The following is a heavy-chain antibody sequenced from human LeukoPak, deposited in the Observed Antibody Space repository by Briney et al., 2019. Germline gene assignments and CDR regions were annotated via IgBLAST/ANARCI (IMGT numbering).Heavy chain of an antibody. CDR2: INYSGNT. Sequence: SQTLSLTCTVSGGSITSDYYYWTWIRQPPGKGLEWIGYINYSGNTYYNPSLKSRITISVDTSKNQFSLKLSSVTAADTAVYYCARVTRACSSTSCYASYWYFDLWGRGTLVTVSS. CDR1: GGSITSDYYY. D-gene: IGHD2-2*01. CDR3: ARVTRACSSTSCYASYWYFDL. J-gene: IGHJ2*01. V-gene: IGHV4-30-4*08.